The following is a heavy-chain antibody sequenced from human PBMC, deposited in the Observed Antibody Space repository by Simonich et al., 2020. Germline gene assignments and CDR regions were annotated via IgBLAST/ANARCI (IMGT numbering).Heavy chain of an antibody. D-gene: IGHD6-6*01. J-gene: IGHJ6*03. Sequence: QVQLVQSGAEVKKPGASVKVSCQASGYTFTGYYMHWVRQAPGQGLEWVRWINPNGGGTNDAQKFQGRVTMTRDTSISTAYMELSRLRSDDTAVYYCARDRAARYYYYYYMDVWGKGTTVTVSS. V-gene: IGHV1-2*02. CDR1: GYTFTGYY. CDR3: ARDRAARYYYYYYMDV. CDR2: INPNGGGT.